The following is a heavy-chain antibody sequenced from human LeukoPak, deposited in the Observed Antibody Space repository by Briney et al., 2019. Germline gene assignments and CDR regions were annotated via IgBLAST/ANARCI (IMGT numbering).Heavy chain of an antibody. Sequence: GGSLRLSCAASGFTFSSYSMNWVRQAPGKGLEWASSISSSSSYIYYADSVKGRFTISRDNAKNSLYLQMNSLRAEDTAVYYCARPSSDILTGYYHDYWGQGTLVTVSS. V-gene: IGHV3-21*01. CDR1: GFTFSSYS. CDR2: ISSSSSYI. CDR3: ARPSSDILTGYYHDY. D-gene: IGHD3-9*01. J-gene: IGHJ4*02.